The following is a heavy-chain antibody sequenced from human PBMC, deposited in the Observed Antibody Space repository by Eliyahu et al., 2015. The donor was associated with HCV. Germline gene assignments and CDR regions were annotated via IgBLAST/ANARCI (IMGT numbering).Heavy chain of an antibody. CDR2: IDPSDSYT. V-gene: IGHV5-10-1*03. D-gene: IGHD1-20*01. J-gene: IGHJ6*03. CDR1: GYSFTSYW. Sequence: EVQLVQSGAEVKXPGESLRISCKGSGYSFTSYWISWVRQMPGKGLEWMGRIDPSDSYTNYSPSFQGHVTISADKSISTAYLQWSSLKASDTAMYYCARHGITGTNEDYYMDVWGKGTTVTVSS. CDR3: ARHGITGTNEDYYMDV.